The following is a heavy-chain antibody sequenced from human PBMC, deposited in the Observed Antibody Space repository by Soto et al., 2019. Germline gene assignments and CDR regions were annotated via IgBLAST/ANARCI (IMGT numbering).Heavy chain of an antibody. D-gene: IGHD2-15*01. V-gene: IGHV3-30-3*01. CDR3: ARDPGVGYCSGGSCYVPDF. Sequence: QSGGSLRLSCAATGFPFSNHAMHWVRQAPGKGLEWVALLSFDGTNEYYADSVKGRFTISRDNTNNMLFLQMNSLRPEDTAVYYCARDPGVGYCSGGSCYVPDFWGQGTLVTVSS. CDR1: GFPFSNHA. J-gene: IGHJ4*02. CDR2: LSFDGTNE.